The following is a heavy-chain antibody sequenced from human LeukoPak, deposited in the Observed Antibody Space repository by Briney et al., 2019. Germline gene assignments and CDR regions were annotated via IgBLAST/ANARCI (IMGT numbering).Heavy chain of an antibody. D-gene: IGHD3-3*01. Sequence: PGRSLRLSCAAAGFTFSSYGMHWVRQAPGKGLEWVAVISYDGSNKYYADSVKGRFTISRDNSKNTPCLQMNSLRAEDTAVYYCAKEATYYDFWSGYFLSGAFDYWGQGTLVTVSS. J-gene: IGHJ4*02. CDR2: ISYDGSNK. CDR3: AKEATYYDFWSGYFLSGAFDY. V-gene: IGHV3-30*18. CDR1: GFTFSSYG.